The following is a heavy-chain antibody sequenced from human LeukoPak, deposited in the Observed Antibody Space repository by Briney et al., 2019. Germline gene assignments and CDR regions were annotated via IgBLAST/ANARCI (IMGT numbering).Heavy chain of an antibody. CDR3: ARGLAYYYASSAYFLDF. V-gene: IGHV3-30*04. D-gene: IGHD3-22*01. CDR2: ISYDGSNK. CDR1: GFTFSNYA. J-gene: IGHJ4*02. Sequence: GGSLRLSCAASGFTFSNYAMHWVRQAPGKGLEWVAVISYDGSNKYYADSVKGRFTISRDNSKNTLYLQMNSLRAEDTAVFYGARGLAYYYASSAYFLDFWGQGTLVTVSS.